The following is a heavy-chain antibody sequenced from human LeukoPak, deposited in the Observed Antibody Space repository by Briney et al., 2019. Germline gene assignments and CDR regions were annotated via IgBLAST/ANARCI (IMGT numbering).Heavy chain of an antibody. J-gene: IGHJ6*02. CDR3: ARDREGSSGWYYDYYYYYGMDV. D-gene: IGHD6-19*01. V-gene: IGHV3-33*01. Sequence: GGSLRLSCAASGFTFSSYGMPWVRQAPGKGLEWVAVIWYDGSNKYYADSVKGRFTISRDNSKNTLYLQMNSLRVEDTAVYYCARDREGSSGWYYDYYYYYGMDVWGQGTTVTVSS. CDR1: GFTFSSYG. CDR2: IWYDGSNK.